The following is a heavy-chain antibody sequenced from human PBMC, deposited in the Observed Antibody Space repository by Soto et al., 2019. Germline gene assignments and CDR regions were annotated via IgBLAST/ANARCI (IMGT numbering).Heavy chain of an antibody. CDR2: VSNKTGVT. D-gene: IGHD6-19*01. CDR1: GYTFANYD. CDR3: ARERLNTGWYGFDY. Sequence: QVQLVQSGGEVKKPGASVKVSCKTSGYTFANYDLSWVRQAPGQGLEWMGWVSNKTGVTSYAEKFRDRVTITTATSTRTVYMELRSRTSDDTAVYFCARERLNTGWYGFDYWGQGAQVTVSS. V-gene: IGHV1-18*04. J-gene: IGHJ4*02.